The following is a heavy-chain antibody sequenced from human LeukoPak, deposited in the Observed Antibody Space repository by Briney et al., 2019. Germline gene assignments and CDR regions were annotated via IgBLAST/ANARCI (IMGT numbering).Heavy chain of an antibody. Sequence: PGGSLRLSCAASGFTFSSYAMSWVRQAPGKGLEWVSAISGSGGSTYYADSVKGRFTISRDNSKNTLYLQMNSLRADDTAVYYCAREDVYRWGFDHWGRGILVTVSS. J-gene: IGHJ4*02. CDR1: GFTFSSYA. CDR3: AREDVYRWGFDH. CDR2: ISGSGGST. V-gene: IGHV3-23*01. D-gene: IGHD3-16*02.